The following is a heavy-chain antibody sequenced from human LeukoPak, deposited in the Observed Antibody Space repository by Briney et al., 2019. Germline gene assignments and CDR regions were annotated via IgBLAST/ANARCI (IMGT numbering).Heavy chain of an antibody. CDR2: ISGSGGST. Sequence: GGSLRLTCAASGFTFSSYAMSWVRQVPGEGLEWVSTISGSGGSTYYADSVKGRFTISRDNSKNTMYLQINSLRAEDTAIYYCAKDVWWSVSWGQGTLVTVSS. CDR3: AKDVWWSVS. J-gene: IGHJ5*02. D-gene: IGHD2-8*02. CDR1: GFTFSSYA. V-gene: IGHV3-23*01.